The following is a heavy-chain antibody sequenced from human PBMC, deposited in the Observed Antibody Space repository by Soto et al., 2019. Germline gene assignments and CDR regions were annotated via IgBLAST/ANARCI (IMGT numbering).Heavy chain of an antibody. CDR3: ARDLGPPNWFDS. CDR1: GYAFSCYR. CDR2: ISGYNGNT. J-gene: IGHJ5*01. Sequence: QVQLVQSGAEMKQPGASVKVSCKTSGYAFSCYRLSWVRQGPGQGLEWMGWISGYNGNTDYAQKFQGRVTMTTDTSTSTAYMELRSLRSDDTAVYYCARDLGPPNWFDSWGQGTLVTVSS. D-gene: IGHD2-8*01. V-gene: IGHV1-18*01.